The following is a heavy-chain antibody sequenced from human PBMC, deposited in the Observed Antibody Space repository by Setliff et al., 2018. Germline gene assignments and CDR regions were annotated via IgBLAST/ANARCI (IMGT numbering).Heavy chain of an antibody. J-gene: IGHJ4*02. Sequence: SETLSLTCAAYGGTFSDYYWTWIRQPPGKGLEWIGEINRRGSTNYNPSLKSRVTISIDTSKDQFSLKLISMTAADTAVYYCARGRNIAARLLDSWGQGTLVTVSS. CDR2: INRRGST. V-gene: IGHV4-34*01. CDR1: GGTFSDYY. D-gene: IGHD6-6*01. CDR3: ARGRNIAARLLDS.